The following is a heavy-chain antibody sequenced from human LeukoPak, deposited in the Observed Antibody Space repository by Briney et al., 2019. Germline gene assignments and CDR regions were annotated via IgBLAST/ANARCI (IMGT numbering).Heavy chain of an antibody. CDR3: AKDLGQDAFDI. V-gene: IGHV3-30*18. CDR1: GFTFSTYW. D-gene: IGHD7-27*01. CDR2: ISYDGSNK. J-gene: IGHJ3*02. Sequence: GGSLRLSCAASGFTFSTYWMHWVRQAPGKGLEWVAVISYDGSNKYYADSVKGRFTISRDNSKNTLYLQMNSLRAEDTAVYYCAKDLGQDAFDIWGQGTMVTVSS.